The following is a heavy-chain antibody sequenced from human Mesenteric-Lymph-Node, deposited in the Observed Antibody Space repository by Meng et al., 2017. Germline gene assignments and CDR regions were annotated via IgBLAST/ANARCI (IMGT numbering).Heavy chain of an antibody. Sequence: QGQVQASGPGLLKPSQTLSLTCTVSGGSMSSGDYFWNWTRQPPGKGLEWIGYIYYSGNTYYNPSLKSRVTISIDTSKNQFSLKLSSVTAADTAVYYCARAEYYNWFDPWGQGTLVTVSS. CDR2: IYYSGNT. CDR3: ARAEYYNWFDP. D-gene: IGHD1-14*01. J-gene: IGHJ5*02. CDR1: GGSMSSGDYF. V-gene: IGHV4-30-4*01.